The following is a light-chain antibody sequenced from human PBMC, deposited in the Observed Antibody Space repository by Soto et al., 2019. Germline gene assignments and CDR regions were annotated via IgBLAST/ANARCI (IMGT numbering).Light chain of an antibody. Sequence: EIVLTQSPGTLSLSPGERATLSCRASQSLSRTYLAWYQQRPGQAPRRLIYGASSRATGIPDRFSGSGSGTDFTLTISRLEPEDFAVYYCQQYDSSPHTFGGGTKVEIK. V-gene: IGKV3-20*01. CDR1: QSLSRTY. J-gene: IGKJ4*01. CDR2: GAS. CDR3: QQYDSSPHT.